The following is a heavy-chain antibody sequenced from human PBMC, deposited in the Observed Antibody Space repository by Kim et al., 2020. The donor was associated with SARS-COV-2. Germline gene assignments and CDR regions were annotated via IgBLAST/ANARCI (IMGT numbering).Heavy chain of an antibody. V-gene: IGHV2-5*01. D-gene: IGHD3-3*02. Sequence: KRYSPSLKSRLTITKDTSKNQVVLTMTNMDPVDTATYYCAHSLANWFDPWGQGTLVTVSS. CDR2: K. J-gene: IGHJ5*02. CDR3: AHSLANWFDP.